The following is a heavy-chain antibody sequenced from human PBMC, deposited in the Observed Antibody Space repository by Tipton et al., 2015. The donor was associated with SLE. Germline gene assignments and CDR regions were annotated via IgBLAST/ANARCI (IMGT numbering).Heavy chain of an antibody. D-gene: IGHD3-3*01. CDR3: VRDFWSGYGSFDS. CDR2: IYYSGTT. CDR1: GGSTTNYY. J-gene: IGHJ4*02. Sequence: TLSLTCTVSGGSTTNYYWNWIRQPPGKGLEWIGWIYYSGTTNYNPSLESRVTITVDTSKNQFSLKLSSVTAADTAVYYCVRDFWSGYGSFDSWGQGSLVTVSP. V-gene: IGHV4-59*13.